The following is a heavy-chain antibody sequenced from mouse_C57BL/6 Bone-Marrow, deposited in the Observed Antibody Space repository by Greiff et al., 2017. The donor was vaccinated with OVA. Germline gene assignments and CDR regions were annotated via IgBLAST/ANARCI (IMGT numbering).Heavy chain of an antibody. V-gene: IGHV1-55*01. CDR3: ASIVTFDY. CDR2: IYPGSGST. CDR1: GYTFTSYW. J-gene: IGHJ2*01. Sequence: VQLQESGAELVKPGASVKMSCKASGYTFTSYWITWVKQRPGQGLEWIGDIYPGSGSTNYNEKFKSKATLTIDTSSSTAYMQLSSLTSEDSAVYYCASIVTFDYWGQGTTLTVSS. D-gene: IGHD2-5*01.